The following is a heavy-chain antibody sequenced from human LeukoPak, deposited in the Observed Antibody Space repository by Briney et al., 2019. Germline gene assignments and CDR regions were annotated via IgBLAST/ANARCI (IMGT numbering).Heavy chain of an antibody. V-gene: IGHV3-9*01. CDR1: GFTFDDYA. CDR2: ISWNSGSI. D-gene: IGHD3-16*02. J-gene: IGHJ4*02. CDR3: AKGVTFGGVIASFDY. Sequence: GGSLRLSCAASGFTFDDYAMHWVRQAPGRGLEGVPGISWNSGSIGYADSVKGRFTISRDNAKNSLYLQMNGLRAEDTALYYCAKGVTFGGVIASFDYWGQGTLVTVSS.